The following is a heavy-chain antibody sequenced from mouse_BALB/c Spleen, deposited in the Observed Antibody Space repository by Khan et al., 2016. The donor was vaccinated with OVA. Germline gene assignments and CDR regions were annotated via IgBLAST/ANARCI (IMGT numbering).Heavy chain of an antibody. Sequence: QVQLKQSGAELAKPGASVKMSCKASGYTFINYWILWVKQRPGQGLEWIGYINPSTAYTEYNQNFKDKATLTADKSSRTAYMQLSSLTSEDSAVXYCARRGLRWDFDYWGQGTTLTGSS. CDR2: INPSTAYT. V-gene: IGHV1-7*01. D-gene: IGHD1-1*01. CDR1: GYTFINYW. J-gene: IGHJ2*01. CDR3: ARRGLRWDFDY.